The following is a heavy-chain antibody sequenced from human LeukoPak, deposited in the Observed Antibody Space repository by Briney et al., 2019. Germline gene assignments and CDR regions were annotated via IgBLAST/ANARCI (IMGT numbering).Heavy chain of an antibody. J-gene: IGHJ4*02. CDR3: ARFYYYDSSGYYWVAFDY. V-gene: IGHV4-34*01. D-gene: IGHD3-22*01. Sequence: SETLSLTCAVYGGSFSGYYWSWIRQPPGKGLEWIGEINHSGSTNYTPSLKSRVTISVDTSKNQFSLKLSSVTAADTAVYYCARFYYYDSSGYYWVAFDYWGQGTLVTVSS. CDR1: GGSFSGYY. CDR2: INHSGST.